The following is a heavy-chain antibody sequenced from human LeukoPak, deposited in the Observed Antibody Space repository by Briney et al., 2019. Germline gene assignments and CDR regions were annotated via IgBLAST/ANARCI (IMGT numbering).Heavy chain of an antibody. Sequence: SETLSLTCTVSGGSVSNYYWSWIRQSPGKGLEWIGYIYYTETSYNPSLKSRVTISADTSKNQFSLKLYSVTAADTAVYYCTTRKLGNDYWGQGTLVTVSS. V-gene: IGHV4-59*02. CDR1: GGSVSNYY. D-gene: IGHD7-27*01. J-gene: IGHJ4*02. CDR2: IYYTET. CDR3: TTRKLGNDY.